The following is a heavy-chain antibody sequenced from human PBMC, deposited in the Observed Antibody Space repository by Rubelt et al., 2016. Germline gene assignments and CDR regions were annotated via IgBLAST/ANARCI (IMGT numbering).Heavy chain of an antibody. V-gene: IGHV4-34*01. CDR3: ARGGTTNWCDT. Sequence: QVPLQQWGAGLLKPSETLSLTCAVFGGPFSGYYWSWIRQPPGKGLEWIGEINHSGSTNYNPSLKSRVTISVDTSKNRFSLKLGAGTAADTAVQYCARGGTTNWCDTWGQGTLVTVSS. CDR2: INHSGST. J-gene: IGHJ5*02. CDR1: GGPFSGYY. D-gene: IGHD4-17*01.